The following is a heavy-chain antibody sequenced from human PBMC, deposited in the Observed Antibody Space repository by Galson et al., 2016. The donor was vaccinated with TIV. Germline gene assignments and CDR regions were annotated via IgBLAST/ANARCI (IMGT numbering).Heavy chain of an antibody. V-gene: IGHV2-5*02. D-gene: IGHD2-21*01. J-gene: IGHJ4*02. CDR1: GFSLSSNGVG. CDR2: IYWDEEK. CDR3: AHRRPLTYYFDF. Sequence: PALVKPTQTVTLTCTFSGFSLSSNGVGVGWIRQPPGKALEWLALIYWDEEKRYNPSLESRLSIIKDTSKNKVVLTLTNVDPVDTATYYCAHRRPLTYYFDFWGQGALVTVSS.